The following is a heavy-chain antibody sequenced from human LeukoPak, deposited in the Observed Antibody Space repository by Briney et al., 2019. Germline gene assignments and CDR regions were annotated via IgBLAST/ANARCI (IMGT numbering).Heavy chain of an antibody. J-gene: IGHJ3*02. D-gene: IGHD3-10*01. CDR2: IIPILGIA. Sequence: SVKVSCKASGGTFSSYAISWVRQAPGQGLEWMGRIIPILGIANYAQKFQGRVTITADKSTSTAYMELSSLRSEDTAVYYCARASMVSGDAFDIWGQGTRVTVSS. CDR3: ARASMVSGDAFDI. CDR1: GGTFSSYA. V-gene: IGHV1-69*04.